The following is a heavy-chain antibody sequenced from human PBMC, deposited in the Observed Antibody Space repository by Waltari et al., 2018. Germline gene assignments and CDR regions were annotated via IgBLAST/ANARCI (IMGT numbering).Heavy chain of an antibody. CDR2: IIPIRGIA. J-gene: IGHJ5*02. V-gene: IGHV1-69*10. Sequence: QVQLVQSGAEVKKPGSSVKVSCKASGGTFSSYAISWVRQAPGQGLEWMGGIIPIRGIANYAQKFQGRVTITADKSTSTAYMELSSLRSEDTAVYYCARDGMVQGVSGFDPWGQGTLVTVSS. D-gene: IGHD3-10*01. CDR1: GGTFSSYA. CDR3: ARDGMVQGVSGFDP.